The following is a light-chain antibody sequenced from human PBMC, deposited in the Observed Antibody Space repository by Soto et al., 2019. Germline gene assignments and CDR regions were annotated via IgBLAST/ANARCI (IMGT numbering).Light chain of an antibody. CDR3: QQRTNWPLT. V-gene: IGKV3-11*01. CDR1: QSVSSY. CDR2: DAS. Sequence: EIVLTQSPATLSLSPGERATLSCRASQSVSSYLAWYQQKSGQAPRLLIYDASKRATGIPARFSGSGSGTDFTLIISSIEPEDFALYYCQQRTNWPLTFGGGTKVEIK. J-gene: IGKJ4*01.